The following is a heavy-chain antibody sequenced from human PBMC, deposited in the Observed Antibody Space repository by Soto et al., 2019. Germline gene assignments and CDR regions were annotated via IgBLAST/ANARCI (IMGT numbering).Heavy chain of an antibody. J-gene: IGHJ3*02. Sequence: GGSLRLSCAASGFTFSSYSMNWVRQAPGKGLEWVSSISSSSSYIYYADSVKGRFTISRDNAKNSLYLQMNSLRAEDTAVYYCARGGLVRAPDAFDICGQGPMVTV. CDR1: GFTFSSYS. D-gene: IGHD3-10*01. CDR3: ARGGLVRAPDAFDI. CDR2: ISSSSSYI. V-gene: IGHV3-21*01.